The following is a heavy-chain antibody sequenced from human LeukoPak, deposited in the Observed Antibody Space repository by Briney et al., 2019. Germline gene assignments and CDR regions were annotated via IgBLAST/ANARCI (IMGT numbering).Heavy chain of an antibody. V-gene: IGHV1-2*06. CDR1: GYTFTGYY. Sequence: ASVKVSCKASGYTFTGYYMRWVRQAPGQGLEWMGRINPNSGGTNYAQKFQGRVTMTRDTSISTAYMELSRLRSDDTAVYYCARESVAQWELKLWGQGTLVTVSS. J-gene: IGHJ4*02. D-gene: IGHD1-26*01. CDR2: INPNSGGT. CDR3: ARESVAQWELKL.